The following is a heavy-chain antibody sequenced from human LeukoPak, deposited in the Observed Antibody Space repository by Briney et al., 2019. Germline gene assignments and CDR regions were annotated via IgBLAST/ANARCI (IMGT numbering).Heavy chain of an antibody. V-gene: IGHV3-64D*09. D-gene: IGHD6-6*01. CDR1: GXTFSSYN. Sequence: GGSLRLSCSASGXTFSSYNMHWVRQAPGKGLEYVSTISSNGGGTFYADSVKGRFTISRDNSKNTLYLQMSSLKTEDTAVFYCVKGGGSSSFSYWGQGTLVAVSS. CDR3: VKGGGSSSFSY. J-gene: IGHJ4*02. CDR2: ISSNGGGT.